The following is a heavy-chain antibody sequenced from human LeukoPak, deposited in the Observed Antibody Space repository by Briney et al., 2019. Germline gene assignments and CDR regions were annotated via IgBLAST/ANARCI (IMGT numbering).Heavy chain of an antibody. CDR3: ARDVGASAPDAFDI. J-gene: IGHJ3*02. V-gene: IGHV3-21*01. Sequence: GGSLRLSRAASGFTFSTYNMNWVRQAPGKGLEWVSSISSSSNYIYNADSVKGRSTISRDNAKNSLYLQMNSLRAEDTDVYYCARDVGASAPDAFDIWGQGTMVTVSS. CDR2: ISSSSNYI. CDR1: GFTFSTYN. D-gene: IGHD1-26*01.